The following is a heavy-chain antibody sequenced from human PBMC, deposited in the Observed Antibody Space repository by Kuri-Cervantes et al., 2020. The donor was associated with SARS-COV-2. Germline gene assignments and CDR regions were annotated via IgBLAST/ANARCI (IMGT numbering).Heavy chain of an antibody. D-gene: IGHD6-6*01. CDR2: ISSSSSYI. V-gene: IGHV3-11*05. CDR3: AKGGTSSSSLYFQH. CDR1: GFTFSDYY. J-gene: IGHJ1*01. Sequence: GESLKISCAASGFTFSDYYMSWIRQAPGKGLEWVSSISSSSSYIYYADSVKGRFTISRDNAKNSLYLQMNSLRAEDMALYYCAKGGTSSSSLYFQHWGQGTLVTVSS.